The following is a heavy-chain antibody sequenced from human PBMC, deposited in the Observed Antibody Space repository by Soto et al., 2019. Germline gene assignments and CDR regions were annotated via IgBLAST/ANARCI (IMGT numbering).Heavy chain of an antibody. V-gene: IGHV5-51*01. Sequence: GESLKISCKGSGYSFTSYWIGWVRQMPGKGLEWMGIIYPGDSDTRYSPSFQGQVTISADKSISTAYLQWSSLKASDTAMYYCDQTRRSWYGTNWFDPWGQGTLVTVSS. CDR1: GYSFTSYW. CDR3: DQTRRSWYGTNWFDP. CDR2: IYPGDSDT. J-gene: IGHJ5*02. D-gene: IGHD6-13*01.